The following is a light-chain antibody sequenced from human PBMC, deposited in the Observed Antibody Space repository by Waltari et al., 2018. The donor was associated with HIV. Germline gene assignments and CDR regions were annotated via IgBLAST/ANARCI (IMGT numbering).Light chain of an antibody. J-gene: IGLJ3*02. V-gene: IGLV8-61*01. CDR2: NTD. CDR3: VLYMASGRV. Sequence: QTVVTQQTSFSVSPGGTITLTCRLRSGSTSTALYPSWYQQTAGQPPRTLIYNTDIRSSGVPDRFSGSIVGNKAALTITGAQSEDESDYYCVLYMASGRVFGGGTRLTVL. CDR1: SGSTSTALY.